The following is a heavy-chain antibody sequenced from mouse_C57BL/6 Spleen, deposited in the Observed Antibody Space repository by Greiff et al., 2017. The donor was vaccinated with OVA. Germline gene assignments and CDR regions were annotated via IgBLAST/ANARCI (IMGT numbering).Heavy chain of an antibody. V-gene: IGHV14-3*01. CDR1: GFTIKNTY. Sequence: VQLQQSVAELVRPGASVKLSCTASGFTIKNTYMHWVKQRPEQGLEWIGRIDPANGNTKYAPKFQGKATITADTSSNTAYLQLSSLTSEDTAIYYCASFGYYWYFDVWGTGTTVTVSS. D-gene: IGHD2-2*01. J-gene: IGHJ1*03. CDR3: ASFGYYWYFDV. CDR2: IDPANGNT.